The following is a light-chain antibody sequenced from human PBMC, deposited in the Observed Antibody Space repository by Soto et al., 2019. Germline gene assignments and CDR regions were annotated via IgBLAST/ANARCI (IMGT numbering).Light chain of an antibody. CDR1: QSFSNY. CDR2: DAS. J-gene: IGKJ4*01. V-gene: IGKV3-11*01. CDR3: QQRSNWPPGLT. Sequence: EIVLTQSPATLSLSPGERATLSCRASQSFSNYLAWYQHKPGQPPRLLIYDASNRATGIPARFSGSGSGTDFTLTISSLEPEDFAIYYCQQRSNWPPGLTFGGGTKVEIK.